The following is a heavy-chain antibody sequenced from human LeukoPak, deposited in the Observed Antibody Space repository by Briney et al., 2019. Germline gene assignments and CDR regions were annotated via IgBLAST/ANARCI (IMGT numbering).Heavy chain of an antibody. CDR2: INQPGSGK. Sequence: GGSLRLSCAASGFNTSTYWMSWVRQTPGKGLEWVANINQPGSGKYHVDSVKGRFTISRDNAKNSLYLQMDSLRPDDTAVYYCAKDVGKWESLHFFDYWGQGTLVTVSS. J-gene: IGHJ4*02. CDR1: GFNTSTYW. D-gene: IGHD1-26*01. V-gene: IGHV3-7*01. CDR3: AKDVGKWESLHFFDY.